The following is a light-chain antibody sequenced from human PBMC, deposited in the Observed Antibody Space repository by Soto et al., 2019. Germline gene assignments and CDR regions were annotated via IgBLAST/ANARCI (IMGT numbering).Light chain of an antibody. CDR3: VSYTDTDTLV. CDR2: EVT. CDR1: NTDVGQGKS. J-gene: IGLJ1*01. V-gene: IGLV2-14*01. Sequence: QSALAQPASVSGSRRQSITISCFGRNTDVGQGKSVSWYQQGPGKAPKLLIFEVTNRPSGISSRFSGSRSGNTASLTISGLQPDDEGDYYCVSYTDTDTLVFGTGTKVTVL.